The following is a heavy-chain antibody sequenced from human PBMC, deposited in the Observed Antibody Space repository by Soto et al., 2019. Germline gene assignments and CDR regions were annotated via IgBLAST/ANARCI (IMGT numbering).Heavy chain of an antibody. CDR3: AKTAYYDILTGHEVFSWFDP. V-gene: IGHV4-34*01. D-gene: IGHD3-9*01. CDR1: GGSFSGYY. J-gene: IGHJ5*02. CDR2: INHSGST. Sequence: SETLSLTCAVYGGSFSGYYWSWIRQPPGKGLEWIGEINHSGSTNCNPSLKSRVTISVDTSKNQFSLKLSSVTAADTAVYYCAKTAYYDILTGHEVFSWFDPWGQGTLVTVSS.